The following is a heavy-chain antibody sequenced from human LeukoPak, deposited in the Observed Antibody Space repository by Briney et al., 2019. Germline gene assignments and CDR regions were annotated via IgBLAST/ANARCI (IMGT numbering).Heavy chain of an antibody. CDR2: MNPNSGNT. Sequence: ASVTVSCKASGYTFTSYDINWVRQATGQGLEWMGWMNPNSGNTGYAQKFQGRVTMTRNTSISTAYMELSSLRSEDTAVYYCARGSSSYYYFDYWGQGTLVTVSS. D-gene: IGHD6-6*01. CDR1: GYTFTSYD. CDR3: ARGSSSYYYFDY. J-gene: IGHJ4*02. V-gene: IGHV1-8*01.